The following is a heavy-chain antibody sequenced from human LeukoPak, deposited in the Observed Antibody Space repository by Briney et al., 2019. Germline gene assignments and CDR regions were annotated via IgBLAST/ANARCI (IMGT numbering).Heavy chain of an antibody. CDR2: ISYDGSLK. V-gene: IGHV3-30*18. D-gene: IGHD1-14*01. CDR3: AKATTAFYNDYYGLDV. Sequence: GGSLRLSCAASGFTFSNFGIHWVRQAPGKGQEWVSTISYDGSLKYYADSVKGRFTISRDNSKNTLYLQMNSLSSEDTAGYYCAKATTAFYNDYYGLDVWGQGTTVTVSS. CDR1: GFTFSNFG. J-gene: IGHJ6*02.